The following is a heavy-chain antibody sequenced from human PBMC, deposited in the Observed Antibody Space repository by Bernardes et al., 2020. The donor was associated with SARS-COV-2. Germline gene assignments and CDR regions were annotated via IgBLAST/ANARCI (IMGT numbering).Heavy chain of an antibody. CDR3: ARGGSGSTYGYGDY. V-gene: IGHV3-74*01. CDR2: ISTYGRST. Sequence: GGSLRLSRAASGFTFSNYWMHWVRQVPGKGLVWLSRISTYGRSTNYADLVKGRFTISRDNAKNTLYLQMTSLRADDTDVYYCARGGSGSTYGYGDYWGQGTLVTVSS. CDR1: GFTFSNYW. J-gene: IGHJ4*02. D-gene: IGHD3-3*01.